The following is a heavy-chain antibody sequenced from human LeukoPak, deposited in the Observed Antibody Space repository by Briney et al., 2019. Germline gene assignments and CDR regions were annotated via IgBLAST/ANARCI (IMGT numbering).Heavy chain of an antibody. CDR1: GGSISSYY. CDR3: ARADIHPDWFDP. D-gene: IGHD2-15*01. Sequence: SETLSLTCTVSGGSISSYYWSWLRQPPGKGLEWIGYIYYSGSTNYNPSLKSRVTISVDTSKNQFSLKLSSVTAADTAVYYCARADIHPDWFDPWGQGTLVTVSS. CDR2: IYYSGST. V-gene: IGHV4-59*01. J-gene: IGHJ5*02.